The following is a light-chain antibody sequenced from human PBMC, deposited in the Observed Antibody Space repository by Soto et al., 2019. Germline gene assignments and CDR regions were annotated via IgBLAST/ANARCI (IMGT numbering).Light chain of an antibody. J-gene: IGLJ1*01. CDR3: AAWDASLGGFYV. CDR2: SNN. Sequence: QSVLTQPPSASGTPGQRVTISCSGTNSNIGSNFVYWYQHLPGTTPKLLVFSNNHRPSGVPERFSASKAGASASLAISGLQSEDEGDYYCAAWDASLGGFYVFGSGTKVTVL. V-gene: IGLV1-47*02. CDR1: NSNIGSNF.